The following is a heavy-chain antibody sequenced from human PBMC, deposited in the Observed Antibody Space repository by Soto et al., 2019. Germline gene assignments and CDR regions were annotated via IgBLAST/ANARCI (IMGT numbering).Heavy chain of an antibody. D-gene: IGHD3-9*01. CDR3: ACGSGLRYFDWTLVY. J-gene: IGHJ4*02. V-gene: IGHV3-74*01. CDR2: INSDGSST. Sequence: PGGSLRLSCAASGFTFISYWMHWVRQAPGKGLVWVSRINSDGSSTSYADSVKGRFTISRDNAKNTLYLQMNSLRAEDTAVYYCACGSGLRYFDWTLVYWGQGTLVTVSS. CDR1: GFTFISYW.